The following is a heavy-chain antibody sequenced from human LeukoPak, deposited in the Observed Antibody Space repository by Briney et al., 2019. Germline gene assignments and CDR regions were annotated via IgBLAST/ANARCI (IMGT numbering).Heavy chain of an antibody. CDR1: GFTFSSYA. V-gene: IGHV3-23*01. CDR3: ARRYCSGGSCYHYYYYMDV. D-gene: IGHD2-15*01. CDR2: ISGSGGST. J-gene: IGHJ6*03. Sequence: PGGSLRLSCAASGFTFSSYAMSWVRQAPGKGLEWVSSISGSGGSTYYADSVKGRFTISRDNSKNTLYLQMNSLRAEDTAVYYCARRYCSGGSCYHYYYYMDVWGKGTTVTVSS.